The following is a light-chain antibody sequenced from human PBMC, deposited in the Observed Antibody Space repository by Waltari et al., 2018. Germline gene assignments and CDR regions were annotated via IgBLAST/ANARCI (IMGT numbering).Light chain of an antibody. CDR1: SSNTGANYD. J-gene: IGLJ3*02. CDR3: QSYDSSLSGWV. Sequence: QSVLTQPPSVSGAPGQGITISCTGSSSNTGANYDVHWYQQFPGTAPKLLIYGNNNRPSGVPDRFSGSKSGTSAYLAITGLQAEDEADYYCQSYDSSLSGWVFGGGTKVTVL. V-gene: IGLV1-40*01. CDR2: GNN.